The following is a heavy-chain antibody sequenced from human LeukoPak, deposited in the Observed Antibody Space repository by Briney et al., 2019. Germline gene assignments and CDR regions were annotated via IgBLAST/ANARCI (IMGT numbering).Heavy chain of an antibody. CDR3: TRRGTPGAFDI. CDR2: INPNSGGT. Sequence: ASVKVSCKASGYTLTGYYMHWVRQAPQQGLEWMGWINPNSGGTNYAQKFQDRVTMTSDTSISTAYMELRGLRYDDTAMYYCTRRGTPGAFDIWGQGTMVTVSS. D-gene: IGHD3-16*01. V-gene: IGHV1-2*02. CDR1: GYTLTGYY. J-gene: IGHJ3*02.